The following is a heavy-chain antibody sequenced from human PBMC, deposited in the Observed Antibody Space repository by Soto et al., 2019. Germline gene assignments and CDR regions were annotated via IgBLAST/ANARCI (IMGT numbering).Heavy chain of an antibody. CDR2: IYSGGGT. J-gene: IGHJ4*02. V-gene: IGHV3-66*01. Sequence: EVQLVESGGGLVQPGGSLRLSCAASGFTVGSNYMFWVRQAPGKGLEWVSTIYSGGGTYYADSVKGRFTISRDNPKNTLYLQMNRRRAEDTAVYYWAGGNSNGYFDYWGQGTLVTVSS. CDR1: GFTVGSNY. D-gene: IGHD5-18*01. CDR3: AGGNSNGYFDY.